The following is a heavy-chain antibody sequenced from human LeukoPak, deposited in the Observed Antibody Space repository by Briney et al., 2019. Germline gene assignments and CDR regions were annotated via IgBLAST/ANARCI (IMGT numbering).Heavy chain of an antibody. V-gene: IGHV4-38-2*02. Sequence: SETLSLTCTVSGYSISSGYYWGWIRQPPGKGLEWIGSIYHSGSTYYNPSLKSRVTISVDTSENQFSLKLSSVTAADTAVYYCARGFSVVGAAYWGQGTLVTVSS. CDR2: IYHSGST. CDR1: GYSISSGYY. J-gene: IGHJ4*02. CDR3: ARGFSVVGAAY. D-gene: IGHD1-26*01.